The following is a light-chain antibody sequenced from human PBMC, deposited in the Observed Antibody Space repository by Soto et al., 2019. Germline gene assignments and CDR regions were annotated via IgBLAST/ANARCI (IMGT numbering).Light chain of an antibody. CDR3: QQYNSYWT. CDR2: DAS. CDR1: QNIRSR. V-gene: IGKV1-5*01. Sequence: MNQSPSTLSAKEGDRVTIPCRASQNIRSRLAWFQQKPGKAPKLLIYDASSLESGVPSRFSGSGSGTEFTLTISSLQPDDFATYYCQQYNSYWTFGQGTIVDVK. J-gene: IGKJ1*01.